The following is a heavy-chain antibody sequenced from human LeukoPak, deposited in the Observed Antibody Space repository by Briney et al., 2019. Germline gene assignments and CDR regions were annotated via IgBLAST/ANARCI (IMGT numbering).Heavy chain of an antibody. CDR1: GGSFSDYY. J-gene: IGHJ4*02. CDR3: ARAKRWLQQLDY. V-gene: IGHV4-34*01. Sequence: SETLSLTCGVYGGSFSDYYWSWIRQPPGKGLEWIGEINHSGSTNYNPSLKSRVTISVDTSKNQFSLKLSSVTAADTAVYYCARAKRWLQQLDYWGQGTLVTVSS. CDR2: INHSGST. D-gene: IGHD5-24*01.